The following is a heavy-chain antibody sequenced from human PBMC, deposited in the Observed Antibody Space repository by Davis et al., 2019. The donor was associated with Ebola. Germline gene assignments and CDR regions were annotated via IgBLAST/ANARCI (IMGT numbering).Heavy chain of an antibody. J-gene: IGHJ6*02. CDR2: IIPILGIE. D-gene: IGHD1-26*01. CDR1: GGTFSSYA. Sequence: SVKVSCKASGGTFSSYAISWVRQAPGQGLEWMGRIIPILGIENYAQKFQGRVTITADKSTSTAYMELSSLRSEDTAVYYCAIVGATGDYYGMDVWGQGTTVTVSS. CDR3: AIVGATGDYYGMDV. V-gene: IGHV1-69*04.